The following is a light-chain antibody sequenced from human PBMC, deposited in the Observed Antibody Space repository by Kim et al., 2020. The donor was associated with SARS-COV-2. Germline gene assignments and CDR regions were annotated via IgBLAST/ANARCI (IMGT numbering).Light chain of an antibody. V-gene: IGKV3-15*01. CDR3: QQYNNWPPLFT. CDR1: QSVSSN. CDR2: GAS. J-gene: IGKJ3*01. Sequence: PGARATLSCRASQSVSSNLAWYQPKPGQAPRLLIYGASTRATGIPARFSGSGSGTEFTLTISSLQSEDFAVYCCQQYNNWPPLFTFGPGTKVDIK.